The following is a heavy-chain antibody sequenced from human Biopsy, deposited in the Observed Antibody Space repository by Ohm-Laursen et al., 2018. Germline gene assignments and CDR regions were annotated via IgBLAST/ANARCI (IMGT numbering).Heavy chain of an antibody. CDR3: ARGSNDFGGLYFPR. CDR2: ISYTGYT. CDR1: GGSFTGHY. D-gene: IGHD4-23*01. Sequence: TLSLTCIVSGGSFTGHYWSWIRQPPGKGLEWIGHISYTGYTSYNAPLKSRVTISVDTSRNHFSLRLSSLTAADTAVYYCARGSNDFGGLYFPRWGQGTLLTVSS. J-gene: IGHJ4*02. V-gene: IGHV4-59*11.